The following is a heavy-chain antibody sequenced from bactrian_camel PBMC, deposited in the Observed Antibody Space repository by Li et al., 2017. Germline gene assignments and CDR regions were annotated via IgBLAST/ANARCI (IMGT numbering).Heavy chain of an antibody. J-gene: IGHJ6*01. CDR1: GFTTSRYY. Sequence: HVQLVESGGGSVKPGESLSLSCAVSGFTTSRYYMSWVRQAPGKGLEWVSTIESDGTSTYYLDSVKGRFTISRDNAKNTLYLQMNSLKTEDTAVYYCATWWSVGFWGQGTQVTVS. CDR3: ATWWSVGF. CDR2: IESDGTST. D-gene: IGHD7*01. V-gene: IGHV3-2*01.